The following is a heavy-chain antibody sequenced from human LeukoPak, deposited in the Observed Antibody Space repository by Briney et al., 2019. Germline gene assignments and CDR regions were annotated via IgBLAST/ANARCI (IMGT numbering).Heavy chain of an antibody. CDR1: GFTFSSYG. J-gene: IGHJ4*02. CDR2: IWYDGSYK. V-gene: IGHV3-33*01. D-gene: IGHD2-21*02. CDR3: ARGAPLEYCGGDRSRLLDY. Sequence: GALRLSSVASGFTFSSYGVHWVRQAPGKGLEWVAFIWYDGSYKNYVDSVKGRFTISRDNSKNTLYLQMNSLRDEDTAVYYCARGAPLEYCGGDRSRLLDYRGQGTLVTVSS.